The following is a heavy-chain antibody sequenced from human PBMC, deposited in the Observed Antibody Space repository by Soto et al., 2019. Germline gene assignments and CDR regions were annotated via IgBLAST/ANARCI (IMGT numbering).Heavy chain of an antibody. CDR1: GGSISSGGYS. V-gene: IGHV4-30-2*01. J-gene: IGHJ4*02. CDR2: IYHSGST. CDR3: ASAEGGIFDY. Sequence: QLQLQESGSGLVKPSQTLSLTCAVSGGSISSGGYSWSWIRQPPGKGLEWIGYIYHSGSTDYNPSLKSRVTTSVDRSKNQFSLKLSSVTAADTAVYYCASAEGGIFDYWGQGTLVTVSS.